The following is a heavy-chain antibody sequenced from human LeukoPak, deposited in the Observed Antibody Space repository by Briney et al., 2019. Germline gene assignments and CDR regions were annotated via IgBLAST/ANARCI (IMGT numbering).Heavy chain of an antibody. CDR3: ASGLDSSSSAGWFDP. D-gene: IGHD6-6*01. CDR1: GGSFSGYY. V-gene: IGHV4-34*01. Sequence: PSETLSLTCAVYGGSFSGYYWSWIRQPPGKGLEWIGEINHSGSTNYNPSLKSRVTISVDKSKNQFSLKLSSVTAADTAAYYCASGLDSSSSAGWFDPWGQGTLVTVSS. J-gene: IGHJ5*02. CDR2: INHSGST.